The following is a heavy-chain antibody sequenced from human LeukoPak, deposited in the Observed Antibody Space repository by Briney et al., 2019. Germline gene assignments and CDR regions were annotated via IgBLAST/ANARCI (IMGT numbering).Heavy chain of an antibody. J-gene: IGHJ4*02. CDR3: AKGSSYSGSYQPMYYFDY. V-gene: IGHV3-7*03. Sequence: GGSLRLSCAASGFTFSSYYMSWLRQAPGKGLEWVAHIKEDGSEKYYVDSVKGRFTISRDNAKNSLYLQMNSLRAEDTAVYYCAKGSSYSGSYQPMYYFDYWGQGTLVTVSS. D-gene: IGHD1-26*01. CDR1: GFTFSSYY. CDR2: IKEDGSEK.